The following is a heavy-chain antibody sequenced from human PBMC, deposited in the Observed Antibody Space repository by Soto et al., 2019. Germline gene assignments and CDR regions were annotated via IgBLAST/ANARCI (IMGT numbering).Heavy chain of an antibody. J-gene: IGHJ4*02. CDR1: GYTFTTKN. Sequence: ASVKVSCKASGYTFTTKNIYWVRQAPGQGLEWMGVINPSGGSANYAQKFQGRVTMTRDTSTSTVYMELSSPTSEDTAVYYCARALRSWYECWGQGTLVTSPQ. D-gene: IGHD6-13*01. CDR3: ARALRSWYEC. CDR2: INPSGGSA. V-gene: IGHV1-46*01.